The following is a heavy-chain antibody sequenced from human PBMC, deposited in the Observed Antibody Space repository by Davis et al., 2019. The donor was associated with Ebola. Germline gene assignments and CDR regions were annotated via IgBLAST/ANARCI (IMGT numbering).Heavy chain of an antibody. V-gene: IGHV3-11*01. Sequence: GGSLRLSCAASGFTFSDYYMSWIRQAPGKGLEWVSYISSSGSTIYYADSVKGRFTISRDNAKNSLYLQMNSLRAEDTAVYYCARDGYGDYLLISYYYGMDVWGQGTMVTVSS. CDR1: GFTFSDYY. D-gene: IGHD4-17*01. CDR3: ARDGYGDYLLISYYYGMDV. CDR2: ISSSGSTI. J-gene: IGHJ6*02.